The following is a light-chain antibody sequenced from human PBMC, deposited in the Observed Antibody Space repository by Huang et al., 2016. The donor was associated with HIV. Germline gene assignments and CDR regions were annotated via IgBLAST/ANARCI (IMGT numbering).Light chain of an antibody. CDR3: QQRSSSLS. CDR2: NAS. J-gene: IGKJ4*01. CDR1: QNLNTF. Sequence: EIVLTQSPATLSLSPGEEATLSCRASQNLNTFLAWYQQKPGQAPMLLIYNASNRTTGIPPRFSGGGSGTDFNLTISSLKPEDFAIYYCQQRSSSLSFGGGTKVDFK. V-gene: IGKV3-11*01.